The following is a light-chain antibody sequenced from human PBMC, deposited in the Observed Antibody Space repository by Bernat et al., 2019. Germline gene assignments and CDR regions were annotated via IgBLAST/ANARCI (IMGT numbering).Light chain of an antibody. CDR3: QVRDSNTVI. V-gene: IGLV3-1*01. CDR1: ELGDKY. Sequence: SYELTQTPAVSVSPGQTASITCSGDELGDKYVSWFQQRPGQSPVLVIYQDTKRPSGIPERFSGSNSGNTATLTISGTQAMDEGDYYCQVRDSNTVIFGGGTKLTVL. CDR2: QDT. J-gene: IGLJ2*01.